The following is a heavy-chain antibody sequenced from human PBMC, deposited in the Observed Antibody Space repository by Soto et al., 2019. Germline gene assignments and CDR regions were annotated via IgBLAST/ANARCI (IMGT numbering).Heavy chain of an antibody. CDR1: GYTFTGYY. J-gene: IGHJ3*02. V-gene: IGHV1-2*02. D-gene: IGHD4-17*01. CDR3: ARAQITVTTNAFDI. CDR2: INPNSGGT. Sequence: GASVKVSCKASGYTFTGYYMHWVRQAPGQGLEWMGWINPNSGGTNYAQKFQGRVTMTRDTSISTAYMELSRLRSDDTAVYYCARAQITVTTNAFDIWGQGTMVTVS.